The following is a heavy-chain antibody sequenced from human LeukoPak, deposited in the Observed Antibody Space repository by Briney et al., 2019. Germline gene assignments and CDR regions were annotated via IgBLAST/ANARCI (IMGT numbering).Heavy chain of an antibody. J-gene: IGHJ4*02. CDR2: INAGNGNT. D-gene: IGHD3-22*01. CDR1: GYTFTSYA. CDR3: ARGGDSSGYYSVDY. V-gene: IGHV1-3*01. Sequence: ASVKVPCKASGYTFTSYAMHWVRQAPGQRLEWMGWINAGNGNTKYSQKFQGRVTITRDTSASTAYMELSSLRSEDTAVYYCARGGDSSGYYSVDYWGQGTLVTVSS.